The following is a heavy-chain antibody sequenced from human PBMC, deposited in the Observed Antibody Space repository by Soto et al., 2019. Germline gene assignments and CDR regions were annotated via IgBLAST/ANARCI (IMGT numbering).Heavy chain of an antibody. CDR3: ARDYVVVVAVDAFDI. D-gene: IGHD2-15*01. CDR2: IKQDGSEK. J-gene: IGHJ3*02. V-gene: IGHV3-7*01. Sequence: GGSLRLSCAASGFTFSSYWMSWVRQAPGKGLEWVANIKQDGSEKYYVDSVKGRFTISRDNAKNSLYLQMNSLRAEDTAVYYCARDYVVVVAVDAFDIWGQGTMVTVSS. CDR1: GFTFSSYW.